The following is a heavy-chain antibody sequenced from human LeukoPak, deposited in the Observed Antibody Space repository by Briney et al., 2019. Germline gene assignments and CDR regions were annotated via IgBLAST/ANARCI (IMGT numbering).Heavy chain of an antibody. CDR3: ARRKGHYYGSSPYEYSYYYYLDV. D-gene: IGHD3-22*01. Sequence: GGSLRLSCKASGFTFSIYAMTWVRQAPGKGLEWVSDISGSGGSADYADSVEGRFTISRDNWKNTVYLQMNSLRAEDTATYYCARRKGHYYGSSPYEYSYYYYLDVWGKGTTVTVSS. J-gene: IGHJ6*03. CDR2: ISGSGGSA. V-gene: IGHV3-23*01. CDR1: GFTFSIYA.